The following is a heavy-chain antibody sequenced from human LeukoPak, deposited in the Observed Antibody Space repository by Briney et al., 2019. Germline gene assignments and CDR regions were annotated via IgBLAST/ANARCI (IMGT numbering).Heavy chain of an antibody. D-gene: IGHD3-9*01. J-gene: IGHJ4*02. V-gene: IGHV3-23*01. Sequence: GGSLRLSCAASGFTFSSYGMSWVRQAPGKGLEWVSAISGSGGSTYYADSVKGRFTISSDNSKNTLYLQMTSLRAEDTAVYYCAKDRGSYEIWPFDYWGQGTLVTVSS. CDR1: GFTFSSYG. CDR2: ISGSGGST. CDR3: AKDRGSYEIWPFDY.